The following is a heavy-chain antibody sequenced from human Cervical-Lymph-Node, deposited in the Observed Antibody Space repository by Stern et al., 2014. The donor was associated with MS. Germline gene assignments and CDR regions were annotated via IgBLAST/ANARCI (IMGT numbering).Heavy chain of an antibody. CDR3: ARVKNIGYYDSNGYYAFDI. D-gene: IGHD3-22*01. V-gene: IGHV4-59*01. J-gene: IGHJ3*02. CDR1: GGSISSYY. CDR2: IYYRGST. Sequence: QVQLVESGPGLVKPSETLSLTCTVSGGSISSYYWSWIRQPQGKGLEWIGEIYYRGSTNYNPSLKSRVTISVDTSKNQFSLKLSSVTAADTAVYYCARVKNIGYYDSNGYYAFDIWGQGTMVTVSS.